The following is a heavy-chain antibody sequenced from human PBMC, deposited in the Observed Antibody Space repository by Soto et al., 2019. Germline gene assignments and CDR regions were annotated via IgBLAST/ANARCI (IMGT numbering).Heavy chain of an antibody. CDR3: AAMLLTHLYYYYGVDV. CDR2: INPNTGGT. CDR1: GYPFTAYY. Sequence: GXPVKVACKASGYPFTAYYIRWVRQAPGQGLEWMGWINPNTGGTNYAQNFQCRVTMTRDTSISTAFMELSRLRSDDTALYYCAAMLLTHLYYYYGVDVWGQGTTVTVSS. V-gene: IGHV1-2*02. J-gene: IGHJ6*02. D-gene: IGHD3-16*01.